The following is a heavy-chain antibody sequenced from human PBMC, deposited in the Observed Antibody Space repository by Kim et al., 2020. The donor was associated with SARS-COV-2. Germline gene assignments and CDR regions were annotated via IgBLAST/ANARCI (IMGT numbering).Heavy chain of an antibody. D-gene: IGHD6-13*01. CDR3: GKLFGSSWYKGFDP. Sequence: DTVQGRFTIYRDKSKHRLYMQMNSLSAEDTAVYYCGKLFGSSWYKGFDPWGQGTLVTVSS. J-gene: IGHJ5*02. V-gene: IGHV3-23*01.